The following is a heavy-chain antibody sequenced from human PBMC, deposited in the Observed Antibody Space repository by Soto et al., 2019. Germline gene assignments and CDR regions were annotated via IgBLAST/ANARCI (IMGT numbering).Heavy chain of an antibody. J-gene: IGHJ4*02. Sequence: EVQLLESGGRLAQPGGSLRLSCAASGFSISNFVMSWVRQAPGKGLEWVSMIRGSGDTTYYADSVQGRFTISRDHSESTLFLQMNSLRAEGTAISDCAKDLGNGHGYPIFDSWGQGTLVTVSS. D-gene: IGHD2-8*01. V-gene: IGHV3-23*01. CDR2: IRGSGDTT. CDR1: GFSISNFV. CDR3: AKDLGNGHGYPIFDS.